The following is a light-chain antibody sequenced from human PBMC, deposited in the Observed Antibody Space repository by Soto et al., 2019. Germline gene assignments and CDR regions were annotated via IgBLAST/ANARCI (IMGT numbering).Light chain of an antibody. J-gene: IGLJ2*01. CDR2: GDN. CDR3: QSYDRSLSGSRVV. Sequence: QSVLTQPPSVSGAPGQRVTISCIGGSSNIGAGYNVHWYQQLPGTAPKPLISGDNNRPSGVPDRFSGSKSGTSASLAITGLQDEDEADYYCQSYDRSLSGSRVVFGGGTKLTVL. CDR1: SSNIGAGYN. V-gene: IGLV1-40*01.